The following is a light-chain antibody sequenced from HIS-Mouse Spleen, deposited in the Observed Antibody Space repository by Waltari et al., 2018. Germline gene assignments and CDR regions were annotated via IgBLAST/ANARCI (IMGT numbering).Light chain of an antibody. Sequence: DIVMTQSPDSLAVSLGERATINCKSSQSVLYSSNNKNYLAWYQQNPGQTPKLHIYWATTRESGVPDRFSGSGSGTDFTLTSSSLQAEDVAVYYCQQYYSTPYTFGQGTKLEIK. CDR2: WAT. CDR1: QSVLYSSNNKNY. J-gene: IGKJ2*01. CDR3: QQYYSTPYT. V-gene: IGKV4-1*01.